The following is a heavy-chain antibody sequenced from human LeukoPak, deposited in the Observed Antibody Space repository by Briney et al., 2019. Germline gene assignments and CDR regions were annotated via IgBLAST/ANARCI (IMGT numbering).Heavy chain of an antibody. CDR3: ARAHYGSGSLLLDP. V-gene: IGHV4-59*08. D-gene: IGHD3-10*01. J-gene: IGHJ5*02. Sequence: SETLSLTCTVSGGSISSYYWSWIRQPPGKGLEWIGYIYYSGSTNYNPSLKSRVTISVDTSKNQFSLKLSSVTAADTAVYYCARAHYGSGSLLLDPWGQGTLVTVSS. CDR1: GGSISSYY. CDR2: IYYSGST.